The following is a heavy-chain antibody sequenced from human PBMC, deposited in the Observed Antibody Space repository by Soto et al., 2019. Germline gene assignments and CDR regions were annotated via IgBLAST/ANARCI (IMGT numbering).Heavy chain of an antibody. V-gene: IGHV2-70*11. D-gene: IGHD2-2*01. CDR1: GFSLTTSGMC. CDR3: ARIYGVDVVAAAYYFDH. Sequence: GSGPTLVNPTQTLTLTCTFSGFSLTTSGMCVSWIRQSPGKALEWLARIDWDDDEYYSTSLKTRLTISKDTSKNQVVLTMTNMDYGDTATYYCARIYGVDVVAAAYYFDHWGQGTLVTVSS. CDR2: IDWDDDE. J-gene: IGHJ4*02.